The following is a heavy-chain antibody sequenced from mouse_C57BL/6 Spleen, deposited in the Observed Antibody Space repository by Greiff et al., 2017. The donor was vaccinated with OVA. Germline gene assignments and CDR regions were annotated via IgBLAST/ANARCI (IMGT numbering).Heavy chain of an antibody. Sequence: VKLMESGPGILQSSQTLSLTCSFSGFSLSTSGMGVSWIRQPSGKGLEWLAHIYWDDDKRYNPSLKSRLTISKDTSRNQVFLKITSVDTADTATYYCARTPYDYDVFDYWGQGTTLTVSS. V-gene: IGHV8-12*01. CDR1: GFSLSTSGMG. CDR2: IYWDDDK. J-gene: IGHJ2*01. D-gene: IGHD2-4*01. CDR3: ARTPYDYDVFDY.